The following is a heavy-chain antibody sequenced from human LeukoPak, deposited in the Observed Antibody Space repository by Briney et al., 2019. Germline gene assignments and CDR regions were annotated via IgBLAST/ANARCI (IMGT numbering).Heavy chain of an antibody. CDR1: GGSFSGYY. V-gene: IGHV4-34*01. D-gene: IGHD5-12*01. CDR3: ARGGIVATIYFDY. J-gene: IGHJ4*02. CDR2: INHSGST. Sequence: SDTLSLTCAVYGGSFSGYYWSWIRQPPGQGLEWMGEINHSGSTNYNPSLKSRITISVDTSKNQFSLKLRSVTAADTAVYYCARGGIVATIYFDYWGQGTLVTVSS.